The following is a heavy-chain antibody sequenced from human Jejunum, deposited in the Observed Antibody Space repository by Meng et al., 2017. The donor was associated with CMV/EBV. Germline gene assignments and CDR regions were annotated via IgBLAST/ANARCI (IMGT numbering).Heavy chain of an antibody. Sequence: FAASGFTFSSYEVNWVRQAPGKGLEWVSYINPGGSTIYYADSVKGRFTISRDNAKNSLFLQMNSLRVEDTAVYYCARDGSPAFDYWGQGTRVTVSS. J-gene: IGHJ4*02. CDR1: GFTFSSYE. CDR3: ARDGSPAFDY. CDR2: INPGGSTI. V-gene: IGHV3-48*03. D-gene: IGHD2-2*03.